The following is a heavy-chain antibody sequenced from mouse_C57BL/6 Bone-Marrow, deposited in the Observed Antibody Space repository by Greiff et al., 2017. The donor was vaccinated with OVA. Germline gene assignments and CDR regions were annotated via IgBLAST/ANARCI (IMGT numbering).Heavy chain of an antibody. CDR2: IGSGGSYT. CDR1: GFTFSSYG. V-gene: IGHV5-6*01. D-gene: IGHD1-1*01. CDR3: ATLLLLYYYGSSYLYFDV. Sequence: EVHLVEPGGDLVKPGGSLKLSCAASGFTFSSYGMYWVRQTPDKRLEWVATIGSGGSYTKYPDSVKGRVTISRDNAKNTLYLQMSSLKSEDTAMYYCATLLLLYYYGSSYLYFDVWGTGTTLTVSS. J-gene: IGHJ1*03.